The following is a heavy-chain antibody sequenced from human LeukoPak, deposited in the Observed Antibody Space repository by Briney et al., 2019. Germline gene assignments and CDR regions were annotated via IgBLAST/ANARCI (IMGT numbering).Heavy chain of an antibody. CDR3: ARGAFDF. J-gene: IGHJ4*02. CDR1: GGSFSGYY. CDR2: INHSGST. Sequence: SETLSFTGAGYGGSFSGYYWSRNRQGQGMGLEWIGEINHSGSTNYNPPLKSRVTISVDTSKNQFSLRLSSVTAADTAVYYGARGAFDFWGQGTLVTVSS. V-gene: IGHV4-34*01.